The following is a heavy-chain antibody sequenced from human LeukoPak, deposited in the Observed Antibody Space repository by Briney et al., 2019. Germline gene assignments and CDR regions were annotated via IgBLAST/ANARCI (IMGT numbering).Heavy chain of an antibody. CDR1: GYTFTGYY. CDR3: ASFYDSSGYYYSDAFDI. V-gene: IGHV1-2*02. J-gene: IGHJ3*02. D-gene: IGHD3-22*01. Sequence: ASVTVSCKASGYTFTGYYMHWVRQAPGQGLEWMGWINPNSGGTNYAQKFQGRVTMTRDTSISTAYMELSRLRSDDTAVYYCASFYDSSGYYYSDAFDIWGQGTMVTVSS. CDR2: INPNSGGT.